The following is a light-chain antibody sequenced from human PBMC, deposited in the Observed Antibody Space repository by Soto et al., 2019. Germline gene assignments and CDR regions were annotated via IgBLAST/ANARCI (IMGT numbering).Light chain of an antibody. V-gene: IGLV2-14*01. CDR2: DVF. CDR3: SSYITSAIVV. J-gene: IGLJ7*01. CDR1: SSDVPGSNS. Sequence: QSALTQPASVSASRGQSITISCTGTSSDVPGSNSVSWYQQHPGKAPILIIFDVFKRPSGVSDRLSASKSGNTASLTISGLQAEDEADYYCSSYITSAIVVFGGGTQLTVL.